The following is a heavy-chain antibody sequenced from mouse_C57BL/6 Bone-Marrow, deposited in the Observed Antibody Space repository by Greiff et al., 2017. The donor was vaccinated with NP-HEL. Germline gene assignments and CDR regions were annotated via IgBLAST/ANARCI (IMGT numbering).Heavy chain of an antibody. Sequence: QVQLKQPGAELVKPGASVKLSCKASGYTFTSYWMHWVKQRPGQGLEWIGMIHPNSGSTNYNEKFKSKATLTVDKSSSTAYMQLSSLTSEDSAVYYCASDGYYWYFDVWGTGTTVTVSS. CDR3: ASDGYYWYFDV. CDR2: IHPNSGST. J-gene: IGHJ1*03. D-gene: IGHD2-3*01. V-gene: IGHV1-64*01. CDR1: GYTFTSYW.